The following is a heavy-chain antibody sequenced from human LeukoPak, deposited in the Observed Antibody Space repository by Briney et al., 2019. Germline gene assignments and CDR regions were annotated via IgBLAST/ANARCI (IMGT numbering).Heavy chain of an antibody. CDR1: GGSISSSSYY. CDR2: IHYSGST. Sequence: PSETLSLTCTVSGGSISSSSYYWGWIRQPPGKGLEWIGSIHYSGSTYYNPSLKSRVTISVDTSKNQFSLKLSSVTAADTAVYYCARIGVVPADKHFDYWGQGTLVTVSS. CDR3: ARIGVVPADKHFDY. D-gene: IGHD2-2*01. V-gene: IGHV4-39*01. J-gene: IGHJ4*02.